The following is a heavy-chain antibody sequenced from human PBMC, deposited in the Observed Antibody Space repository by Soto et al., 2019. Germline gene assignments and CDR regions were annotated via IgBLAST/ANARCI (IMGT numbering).Heavy chain of an antibody. D-gene: IGHD3-22*01. Sequence: GSGPTLVNPTETLTLTCAFSGFSLSTSGMRVSWIRQAPGKALEWLARIDWDEDRFYSTSLKTRLTISKDTSKNQVVLTMTKMDPVDTATYYCARMRSDYDSSGLDYWGQGILVTV. CDR2: IDWDEDR. CDR3: ARMRSDYDSSGLDY. CDR1: GFSLSTSGMR. V-gene: IGHV2-70*04. J-gene: IGHJ4*02.